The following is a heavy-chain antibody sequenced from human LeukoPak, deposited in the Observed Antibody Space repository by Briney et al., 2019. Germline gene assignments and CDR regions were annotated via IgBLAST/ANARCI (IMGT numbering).Heavy chain of an antibody. D-gene: IGHD2-15*01. Sequence: SETLSLTCTVSGGSISSSSYYWGWIRQPPGKGLEWIGSIYYSGSTYYNPSLKSRVTISVDTSKNQFSLKLSSVTAADTAVYYCGGGSCYDYFDYWGQGTLVTVSS. J-gene: IGHJ4*02. CDR2: IYYSGST. V-gene: IGHV4-39*01. CDR3: GGGSCYDYFDY. CDR1: GGSISSSSYY.